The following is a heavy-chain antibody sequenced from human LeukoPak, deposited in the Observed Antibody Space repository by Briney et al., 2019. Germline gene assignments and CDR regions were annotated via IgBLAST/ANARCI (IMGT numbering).Heavy chain of an antibody. CDR3: ARGLRVPTFHWFDP. Sequence: SETLSLTCTVSGGSISSHYWSWIWQPPGKGLERIGDIYYSGSTNYHPSLTSRVTISVDTSKNQFSLKLSSVTAADTAVYYCARGLRVPTFHWFDPWGQGTLVTVSS. D-gene: IGHD3-16*01. V-gene: IGHV4-59*11. CDR2: IYYSGST. CDR1: GGSISSHY. J-gene: IGHJ5*02.